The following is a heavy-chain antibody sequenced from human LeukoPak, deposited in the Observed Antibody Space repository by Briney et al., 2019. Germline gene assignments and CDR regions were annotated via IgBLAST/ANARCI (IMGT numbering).Heavy chain of an antibody. V-gene: IGHV3-53*01. J-gene: IGHJ4*02. CDR1: GVTVSTNY. Sequence: WGSLRLSCAASGVTVSTNYMSWVRQAPGKGLEWVSVLYSAGSTYYADSVKGRFTISRDNFKNTLYLQMNSLRAEDTAVYYCARFYRSGSYCVYWGQGTLVNVSS. CDR2: LYSAGST. CDR3: ARFYRSGSYCVY. D-gene: IGHD3-10*01.